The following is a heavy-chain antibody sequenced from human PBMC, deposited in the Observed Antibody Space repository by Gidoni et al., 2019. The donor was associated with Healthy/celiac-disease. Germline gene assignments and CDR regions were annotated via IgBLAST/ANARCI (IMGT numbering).Heavy chain of an antibody. CDR3: ASSVAGPINWFDP. J-gene: IGHJ5*02. Sequence: HVQLQESGPGLVKPSESLSLTCTVSGGSISSYYWSWIRQPPGKGLECIGYIYYSGSTNYNPSLKSRVTISEDTSKNQFSLKLSSVTAADTAVYYCASSVAGPINWFDPWGQGTLVTVSS. D-gene: IGHD6-19*01. CDR1: GGSISSYY. V-gene: IGHV4-59*08. CDR2: IYYSGST.